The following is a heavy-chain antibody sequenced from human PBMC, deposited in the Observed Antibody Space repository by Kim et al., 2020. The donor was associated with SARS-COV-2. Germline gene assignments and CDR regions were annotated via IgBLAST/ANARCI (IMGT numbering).Heavy chain of an antibody. CDR3: AKNFPMVRGVISYYYYGMDV. V-gene: IGHV3-30*18. Sequence: GGSLRLSCAASGFTFSSYGMHWVRQAPGKGLEWVAVISYDGSNKYYADSVKGRFTISRDNSKNTLYLQMNSLRAEDTAVYYCAKNFPMVRGVISYYYYGMDVWGQGTTVTVSS. D-gene: IGHD3-10*01. J-gene: IGHJ6*02. CDR2: ISYDGSNK. CDR1: GFTFSSYG.